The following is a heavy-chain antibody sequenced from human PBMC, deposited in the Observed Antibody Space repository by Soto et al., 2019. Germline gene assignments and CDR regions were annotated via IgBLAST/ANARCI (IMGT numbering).Heavy chain of an antibody. Sequence: ASVEVSCKACGDAFTSYSMHWVRQATGQRLEWMGWINAGNGNTKYSQKFQGRVTITRDTSASTAYMELSSLRSEDTAVYYCARGWNYYYYSYMDVWGKGTTVTVSS. D-gene: IGHD1-1*01. CDR1: GDAFTSYS. V-gene: IGHV1-3*01. CDR2: INAGNGNT. CDR3: ARGWNYYYYSYMDV. J-gene: IGHJ6*03.